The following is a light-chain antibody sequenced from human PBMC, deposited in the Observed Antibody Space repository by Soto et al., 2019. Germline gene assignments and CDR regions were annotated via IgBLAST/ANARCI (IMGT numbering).Light chain of an antibody. J-gene: IGKJ2*01. CDR1: QSVLSSSNNKNY. Sequence: DIVMTQSPDSLAVSLGERVSINCKSSQSVLSSSNNKNYLAWYQQKPGQPPQLLNHWASTRSSGVPDRCSGSGSGKYFTLTISSLQAEDVAFYYCQPYYSTRTFGQGTKLEIK. CDR3: QPYYSTRT. CDR2: WAS. V-gene: IGKV4-1*01.